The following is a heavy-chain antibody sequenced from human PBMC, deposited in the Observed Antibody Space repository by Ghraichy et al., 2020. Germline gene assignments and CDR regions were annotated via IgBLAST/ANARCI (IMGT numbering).Heavy chain of an antibody. CDR2: INHSGST. D-gene: IGHD2-15*01. J-gene: IGHJ5*02. Sequence: SETLSLTCAVYGGSFSGYYWSWIRQPPGKGLEWIGEINHSGSTNYNPSLKSRVTISVDTSKNQFSLKLSSVTAADTAVYYCARSQGYCSGGSCGNWFDPWGQGALVTVSS. CDR1: GGSFSGYY. V-gene: IGHV4-34*01. CDR3: ARSQGYCSGGSCGNWFDP.